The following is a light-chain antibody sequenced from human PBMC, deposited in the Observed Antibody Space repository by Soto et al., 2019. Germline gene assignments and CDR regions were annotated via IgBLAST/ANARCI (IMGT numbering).Light chain of an antibody. CDR1: NSDIGSYDY. V-gene: IGLV2-14*03. CDR3: SSFTGSTTWV. Sequence: QSVLTQPASVSGSPGQSITISCTGTNSDIGSYDYVSWYQQHPGKAPKLLIYDVSKRPSGLSNRFSGSKSGNTASLTISGLLTEDEADYFCSSFTGSTTWVFGGGTKLTVL. CDR2: DVS. J-gene: IGLJ3*02.